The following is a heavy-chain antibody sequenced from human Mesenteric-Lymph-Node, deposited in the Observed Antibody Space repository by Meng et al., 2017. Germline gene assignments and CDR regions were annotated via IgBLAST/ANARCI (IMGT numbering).Heavy chain of an antibody. CDR1: GFTFSNYE. J-gene: IGHJ4*02. D-gene: IGHD3-9*01. V-gene: IGHV3-48*03. Sequence: GESLKISCAASGFTFSNYELNWVRQAPGKGLEWISHISSTGYTIFYADSVKGRFTISRDNAKNSLYLQMNNLRAEDTAIYYCATTGYYPVSYDWGQGTLVTVSS. CDR3: ATTGYYPVSYD. CDR2: ISSTGYTI.